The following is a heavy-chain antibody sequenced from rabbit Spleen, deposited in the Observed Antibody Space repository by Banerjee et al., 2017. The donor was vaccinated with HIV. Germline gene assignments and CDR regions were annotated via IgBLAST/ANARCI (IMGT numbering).Heavy chain of an antibody. CDR3: ARDTSSSFSSYGMDL. CDR2: IDTGSSGFT. CDR1: GVSFSISPY. J-gene: IGHJ6*01. D-gene: IGHD1-1*01. Sequence: QSLEESGGDLVKPGASLTLTCTASGVSFSISPYMFWVRQAPGKGLEWIACIDTGSSGFTYFATWAKGRFTCSKTTSTTVTMQMTSLTAADTATYFCARDTSSSFSSYGMDLWGPGTLVTVS. V-gene: IGHV1S40*01.